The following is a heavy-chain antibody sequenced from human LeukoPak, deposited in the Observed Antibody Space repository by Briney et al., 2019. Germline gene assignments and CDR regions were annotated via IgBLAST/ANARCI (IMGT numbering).Heavy chain of an antibody. CDR1: GFTFDDYG. D-gene: IGHD3-3*01. J-gene: IGHJ4*02. Sequence: PGGSLRLSCAASGFTFDDYGMSWVRQAPGKGLEWVSGINWNGGSTGYADSVKGRFTISRDNAKNSLYLQMNSLRAEDTALYYCARAKITIFGVVIISYYFDYWGQGTLVTLSS. V-gene: IGHV3-20*04. CDR3: ARAKITIFGVVIISYYFDY. CDR2: INWNGGST.